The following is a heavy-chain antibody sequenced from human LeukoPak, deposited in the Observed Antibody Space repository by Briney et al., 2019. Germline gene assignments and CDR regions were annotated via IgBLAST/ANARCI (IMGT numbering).Heavy chain of an antibody. CDR3: ARGRIGYYDSSGFDF. J-gene: IGHJ4*02. CDR1: GFTFNSNA. CDR2: ISGSGAYT. D-gene: IGHD3-22*01. Sequence: PGGSLRLSCAASGFTFNSNAMCWVRQAPGTGLEWVSAISGSGAYTYYADSVKGRFTISRDNSKNTLYLQVNRLRAEDAAVYYCARGRIGYYDSSGFDFWGQGTLVTVSS. V-gene: IGHV3-23*01.